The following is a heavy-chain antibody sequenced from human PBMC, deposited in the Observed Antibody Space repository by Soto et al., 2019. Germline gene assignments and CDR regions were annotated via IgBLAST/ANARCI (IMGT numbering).Heavy chain of an antibody. CDR3: AKYYCTTASCFYFEH. CDR1: GDSIGYYF. D-gene: IGHD2-2*01. V-gene: IGHV4-4*09. CDR2: THSSGRS. Sequence: QVQLQESGPGLVKPSETLSLTCTVAGDSIGYYFWTWIRQPPGRGLEWIGFTHSSGRSNSNPSLKSRVTISLDTSKNQFSLNLASVTASDTAVYFCAKYYCTTASCFYFEHWGQGILVTVSS. J-gene: IGHJ4*02.